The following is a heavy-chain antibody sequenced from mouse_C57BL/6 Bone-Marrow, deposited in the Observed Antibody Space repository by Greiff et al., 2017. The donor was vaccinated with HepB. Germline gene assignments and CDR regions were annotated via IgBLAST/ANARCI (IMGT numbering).Heavy chain of an antibody. Sequence: EVQGVESGAELVRPGASVKLSCTASGFNIKDDYMHWVKQRPEQGLEWIGWIDPENGDTEYASKFQGKATITADTSSNTAYLQLSSLTSEDTAVYYCTSDGYYPAWFAYWGQGTLVTVSA. J-gene: IGHJ3*01. CDR3: TSDGYYPAWFAY. CDR2: IDPENGDT. V-gene: IGHV14-4*01. D-gene: IGHD2-3*01. CDR1: GFNIKDDY.